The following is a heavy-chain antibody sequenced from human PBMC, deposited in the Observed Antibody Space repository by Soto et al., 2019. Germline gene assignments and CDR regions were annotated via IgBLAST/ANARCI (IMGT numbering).Heavy chain of an antibody. D-gene: IGHD2-15*01. CDR1: GFNFNSYT. CDR3: ARDCSGGSCYPGMDV. CDR2: ISSSGYI. J-gene: IGHJ6*02. Sequence: GGSLRLSCAASGFNFNSYTINWVRQAPGKRLEWLSSISSSGYIFSTDSVRGRFTISRDNAKNSVYLQINSLRAEDTVVYFRARDCSGGSCYPGMDVWGQGTTVTVSS. V-gene: IGHV3-21*01.